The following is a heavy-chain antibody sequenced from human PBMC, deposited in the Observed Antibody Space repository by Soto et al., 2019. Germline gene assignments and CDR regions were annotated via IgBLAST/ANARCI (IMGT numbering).Heavy chain of an antibody. J-gene: IGHJ4*02. Sequence: GGSLRLSCAASGFTFSSYAMIWVRQAPGKGLEWVSAISGSGGSTYYADSVKGRFTISRDNSKNTLYLQMNSLRAEDTAVYYCAKDLTMVRGVITDYWGQGTLVTVSS. V-gene: IGHV3-23*01. CDR3: AKDLTMVRGVITDY. CDR1: GFTFSSYA. CDR2: ISGSGGST. D-gene: IGHD3-10*01.